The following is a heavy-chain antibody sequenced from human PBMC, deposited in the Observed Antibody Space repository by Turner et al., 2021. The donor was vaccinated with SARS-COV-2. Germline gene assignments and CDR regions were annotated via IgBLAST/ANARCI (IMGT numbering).Heavy chain of an antibody. CDR3: TRDVTVCSSASCPFDY. J-gene: IGHJ4*02. CDR1: GYTFTNYY. V-gene: IGHV1-46*03. CDR2: INPSGGST. D-gene: IGHD2-2*01. Sequence: QVQLVQSGAEVEKPGASVKVSCKASGYTFTNYYIHWVRQAPGQGREWMGIINPSGGSTTYAQKVQGRVTMTRDTSTSTFYMELSSLRSEDTAVYYCTRDVTVCSSASCPFDYWGQGTLVTVSS.